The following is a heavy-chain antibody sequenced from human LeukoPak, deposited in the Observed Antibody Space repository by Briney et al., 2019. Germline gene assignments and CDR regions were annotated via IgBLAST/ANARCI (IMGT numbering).Heavy chain of an antibody. Sequence: GGSLRLSCAASGFIFSSYQMNWVRQAPGKGLEWIAYISSGGGTIYYADSVKGRFTISRDNTKNSVSLQMNSLRVEDTAVYYCARDRQSGSHLNFFDYWGQGALVTVSS. J-gene: IGHJ4*02. CDR2: ISSGGGTI. CDR3: ARDRQSGSHLNFFDY. V-gene: IGHV3-48*03. D-gene: IGHD1-26*01. CDR1: GFIFSSYQ.